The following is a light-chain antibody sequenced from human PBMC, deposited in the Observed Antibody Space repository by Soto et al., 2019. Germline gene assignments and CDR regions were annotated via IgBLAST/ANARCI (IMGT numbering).Light chain of an antibody. CDR2: GAS. Sequence: DIQLTQSPSFLSASVGDRVTITCRASQGTSSYLAWFQQKPGRAPKXLIYGASTLQSGVPARFSGSGSGTDCTLTISNLQPEDVATYYCQQANSFPLTFGGGTKVDIK. V-gene: IGKV1-9*01. J-gene: IGKJ4*01. CDR1: QGTSSY. CDR3: QQANSFPLT.